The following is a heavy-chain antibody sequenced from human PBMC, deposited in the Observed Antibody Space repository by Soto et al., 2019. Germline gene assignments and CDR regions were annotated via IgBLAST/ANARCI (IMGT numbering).Heavy chain of an antibody. CDR2: IYHSGSA. Sequence: TSETLSLTCAVSGCSISSSYWWSWVRQPPGKGLEWIGEIYHSGSANYNPSLKSRVTISVDTSKNQFSLKLSSVTAADTAVYYCARHRPRSEPRSFDYWGQGTLVTVSS. J-gene: IGHJ4*02. D-gene: IGHD1-26*01. CDR3: ARHRPRSEPRSFDY. V-gene: IGHV4-4*02. CDR1: GCSISSSYW.